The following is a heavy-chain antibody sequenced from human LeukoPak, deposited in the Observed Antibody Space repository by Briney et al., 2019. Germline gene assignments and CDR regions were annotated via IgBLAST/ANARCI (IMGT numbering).Heavy chain of an antibody. CDR3: AREGGSSSWYSY. V-gene: IGHV4-34*01. Sequence: SETLSLTCAVYGGSFSGYYWSWIRQPPGKGLEWIGEINHSGSTNYNPSLKSRVTISVDTSKNQFSLKLSSVTAADTAVYYCAREGGSSSWYSYWGQGTLVTVSS. CDR2: INHSGST. J-gene: IGHJ4*02. CDR1: GGSFSGYY. D-gene: IGHD6-13*01.